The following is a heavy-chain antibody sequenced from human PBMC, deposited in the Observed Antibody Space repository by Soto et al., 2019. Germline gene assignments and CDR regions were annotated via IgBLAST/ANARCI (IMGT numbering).Heavy chain of an antibody. CDR2: IYYSGST. Sequence: QVQLQESGPGLVKPSQTLSLTCTVSGGSISSGDYYWSWIRQPPGKGLEWIGYIYYSGSTYYNPSLKSRVTISVDTSKNQFSLKLSSVTAADTAVYYCARAGGRYHNSSGFDPWGQGTLVTVSS. CDR3: ARAGGRYHNSSGFDP. CDR1: GGSISSGDYY. D-gene: IGHD3-16*01. V-gene: IGHV4-30-4*01. J-gene: IGHJ5*02.